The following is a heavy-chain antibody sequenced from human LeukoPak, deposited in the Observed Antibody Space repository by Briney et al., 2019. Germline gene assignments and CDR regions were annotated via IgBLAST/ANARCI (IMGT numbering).Heavy chain of an antibody. V-gene: IGHV4-34*01. CDR2: INHSGST. D-gene: IGHD6-19*01. CDR3: ARERSSGWQVGRYYFDY. J-gene: IGHJ4*02. Sequence: SETLSLTCAVYDGSFSGYYWSWIRQPPGKGLEWIGEINHSGSTNYNPSLKSRVTISVDTSKNQFSLKLSSVTAADTAVYYCARERSSGWQVGRYYFDYWGQGTLVTVSS. CDR1: DGSFSGYY.